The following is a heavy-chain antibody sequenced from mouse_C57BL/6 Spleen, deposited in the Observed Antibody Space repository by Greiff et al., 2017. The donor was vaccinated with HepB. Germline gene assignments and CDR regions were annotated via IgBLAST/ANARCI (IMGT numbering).Heavy chain of an antibody. CDR2: ISSGSSTI. D-gene: IGHD4-1*01. CDR3: ARSWAYYVIDY. V-gene: IGHV5-17*01. CDR1: GFTFSDYG. Sequence: EVQLVASGGGLVKPGGSLKLSCAASGFTFSDYGMHWVRQAPEKGLEWVAYISSGSSTIYYADTVKGRFTISRDNAKNTLFLQMTSLRSEDTAMYYCARSWAYYVIDYWGRGTLDTVSS. J-gene: IGHJ4*01.